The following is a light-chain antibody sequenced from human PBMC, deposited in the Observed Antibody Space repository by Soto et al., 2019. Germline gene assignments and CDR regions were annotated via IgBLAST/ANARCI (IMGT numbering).Light chain of an antibody. J-gene: IGLJ1*01. CDR1: SSDVGGYNY. CDR3: SSYTTSTTYV. CDR2: EVS. Sequence: QSALTQPASVSGSSGQSITISCTGTSSDVGGYNYVSWYQQHPGKAPKLMIYEVSYRPSGVSHRFSGSKSGNTASVTISGLQAEDGADYYCSSYTTSTTYVFGTGTKVTVL. V-gene: IGLV2-14*01.